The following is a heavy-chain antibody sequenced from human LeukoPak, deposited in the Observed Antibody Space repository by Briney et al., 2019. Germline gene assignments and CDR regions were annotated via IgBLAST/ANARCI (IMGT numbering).Heavy chain of an antibody. CDR1: GGSISSYY. J-gene: IGHJ4*02. V-gene: IGHV4-59*12. CDR2: IYYSGST. Sequence: SETLSLTCTVSGGSISSYYWSWIRQPPGKGLEWIGYIYYSGSTNYNPSLKSRVAISVDTSKNQFSLKLSSVTAADTAMYYCARGHYGSGSRHDYWGQGTLVTVSS. D-gene: IGHD3-10*01. CDR3: ARGHYGSGSRHDY.